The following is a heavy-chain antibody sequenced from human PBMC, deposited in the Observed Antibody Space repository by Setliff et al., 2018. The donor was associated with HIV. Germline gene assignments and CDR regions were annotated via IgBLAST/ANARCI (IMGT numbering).Heavy chain of an antibody. D-gene: IGHD1-26*01. CDR2: IYFSGNT. V-gene: IGHV4-39*02. Sequence: SETLSLTCTVSGGSISSSRYYWGWIRQPPGKGLEWIASIYFSGNTRYNPSLKSRVTISVDTSKNQFSLKLRSVTASDTAVYYCAREGTYSGTYWVRRVASFDIWGQGTMVTVSS. CDR3: AREGTYSGTYWVRRVASFDI. CDR1: GGSISSSRYY. J-gene: IGHJ3*02.